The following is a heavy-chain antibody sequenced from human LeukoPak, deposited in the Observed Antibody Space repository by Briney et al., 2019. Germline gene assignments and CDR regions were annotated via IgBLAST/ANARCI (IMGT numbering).Heavy chain of an antibody. CDR3: ARRWGGATSGFDY. CDR2: IYSSGST. D-gene: IGHD1-26*01. Sequence: SETLSLTCTVSGGSISSYYWNWIRQSPGKGLEWIGYIYSSGSTNFNPSLRSRVTISVDTSKNQFSLKLSSVTAADTAVYYCARRWGGATSGFDYWGQGTLVTVSS. CDR1: GGSISSYY. J-gene: IGHJ4*02. V-gene: IGHV4-59*08.